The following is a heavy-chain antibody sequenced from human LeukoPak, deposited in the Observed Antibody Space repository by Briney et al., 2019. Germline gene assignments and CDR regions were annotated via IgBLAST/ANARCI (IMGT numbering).Heavy chain of an antibody. CDR2: IIPIFGTA. J-gene: IGHJ6*02. CDR3: VSSIVVVVAAGPPYYYYGMDV. V-gene: IGHV1-69*13. D-gene: IGHD2-15*01. Sequence: SVKVSCKASGGTFSSYAISCVRQAPGQGLEWMGGIIPIFGTANYAQKFQGRVTITADESTSTAYMELSSLRSEDTAVYYCVSSIVVVVAAGPPYYYYGMDVWGQGTTVTVSS. CDR1: GGTFSSYA.